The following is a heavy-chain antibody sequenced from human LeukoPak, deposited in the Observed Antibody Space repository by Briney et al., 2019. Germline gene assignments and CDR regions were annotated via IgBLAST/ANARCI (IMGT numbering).Heavy chain of an antibody. CDR1: GGSISSGDYY. CDR3: AIPYYDDSRIDP. V-gene: IGHV4-30-4*01. CDR2: MYYSGST. J-gene: IGHJ5*02. Sequence: SQTLSLTCTVSGGSISSGDYYWSWIRQPPGKGLEWTTYMYYSGSTYYNPSLKRRVTMSAVTSKNQLSLKLSSVTAADTAVYYCAIPYYDDSRIDPWGQGILVTVSS. D-gene: IGHD3-22*01.